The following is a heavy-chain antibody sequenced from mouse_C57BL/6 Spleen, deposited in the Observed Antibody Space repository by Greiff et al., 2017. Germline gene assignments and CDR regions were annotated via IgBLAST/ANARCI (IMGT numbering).Heavy chain of an antibody. D-gene: IGHD3-3*01. CDR3: ARELGQGWFAY. CDR1: GYAFSSSW. CDR2: IYPGDGDT. Sequence: VKLMESGPGLVKPGASVKISCKASGYAFSSSWMNWVKQRPGKGLEWIGRIYPGDGDTNYNGKFKGKATLTSDKSYSPVYLQLSSLTSEVSAVYVCARELGQGWFAYWGQGTLVTVSA. J-gene: IGHJ3*01. V-gene: IGHV1-82*01.